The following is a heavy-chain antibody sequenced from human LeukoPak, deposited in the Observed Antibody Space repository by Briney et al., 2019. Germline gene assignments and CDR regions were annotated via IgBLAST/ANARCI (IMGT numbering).Heavy chain of an antibody. CDR3: ARDPHNYYDSSGYRSVFDY. CDR1: GGSFSGYY. J-gene: IGHJ4*02. V-gene: IGHV4-34*01. D-gene: IGHD3-22*01. CDR2: INHSGST. Sequence: PSETLSLTCAVYGGSFSGYYWSWIRQPPGKGLEWIGEINHSGSTNYNPSLKSRVTISVDTSKNQFSLKLSSVTAADTAVYYCARDPHNYYDSSGYRSVFDYWGQGTLVTVSS.